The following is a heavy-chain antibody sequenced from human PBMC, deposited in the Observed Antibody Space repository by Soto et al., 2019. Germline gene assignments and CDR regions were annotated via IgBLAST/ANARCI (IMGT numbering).Heavy chain of an antibody. CDR2: MNPDSGMT. J-gene: IGHJ4*02. CDR3: ARGRGGQCDY. CDR1: GYTFTTYD. V-gene: IGHV1-8*01. Sequence: QVQLVQSGAEVKKPGASVKVSCKASGYTFTTYDINWVRQASGQGLEWMGWMNPDSGMTTYAQSFQGRVTMTRSTSISTAYMELSSLRSEYTAVYYCARGRGGQCDYWGQGSLVTVSS. D-gene: IGHD6-19*01.